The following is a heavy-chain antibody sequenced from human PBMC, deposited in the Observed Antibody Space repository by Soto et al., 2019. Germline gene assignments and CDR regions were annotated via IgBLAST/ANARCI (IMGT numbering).Heavy chain of an antibody. CDR2: IISTGGTT. D-gene: IGHD4-17*01. CDR3: AKVYGDYYHAFPM. J-gene: IGHJ3*02. CDR1: GFTFSRYA. V-gene: IGHV3-23*01. Sequence: EEQLLEAGGGLVQPGGSLRLSCAASGFTFSRYAMTWVRQAAGQGLEWVSTIISTGGTTYYADSVKGRFTISRDNSKNTLYLQMNSLRAEDTAVYYCAKVYGDYYHAFPMWGQGPMVTVSS.